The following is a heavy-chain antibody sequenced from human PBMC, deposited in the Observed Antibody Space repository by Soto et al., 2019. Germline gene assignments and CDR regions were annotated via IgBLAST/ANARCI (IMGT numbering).Heavy chain of an antibody. CDR3: ARRYGASFDY. CDR1: GGSLSSCSYY. J-gene: IGHJ4*02. CDR2: IYYSGST. D-gene: IGHD4-17*01. V-gene: IGHV4-61*01. Sequence: SETLSLTCTVSGGSLSSCSYYWSWIRQHPGEGLEWIGYIYYSGSTNYNPSLKSRVTISVDTSKNQFSLKLSSVTAADTAVYYCARRYGASFDYWGQGTLVTVSS.